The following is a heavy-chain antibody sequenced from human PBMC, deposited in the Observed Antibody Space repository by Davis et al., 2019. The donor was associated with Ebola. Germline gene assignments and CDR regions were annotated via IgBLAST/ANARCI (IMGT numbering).Heavy chain of an antibody. D-gene: IGHD3-22*01. V-gene: IGHV1-2*02. J-gene: IGHJ5*02. CDR1: GYTFTDYY. CDR3: ARDRSSYDSSGYYRWFDP. CDR2: INPNSGGA. Sequence: AASVKVSCKASGYTFTDYYMHWVRQAPGQGLEWMGWINPNSGGANYAQKFQGRVTMTRDTSISTAYMELSRLRSDETAVYYCARDRSSYDSSGYYRWFDPWGQGTLVTVSS.